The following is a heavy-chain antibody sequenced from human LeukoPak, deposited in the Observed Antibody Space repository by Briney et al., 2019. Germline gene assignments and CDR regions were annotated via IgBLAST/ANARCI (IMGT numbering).Heavy chain of an antibody. CDR1: EFTFSSYA. CDR3: AKNPIMYYYDSSGLHFDY. CDR2: ISGSGGST. D-gene: IGHD3-22*01. V-gene: IGHV3-23*01. J-gene: IGHJ4*02. Sequence: GSLRLSCAASEFTFSSYAMSWVRQAPGKGLEWVSAISGSGGSTYYADSVKGRFTISRDNSKNTLYLQMNSLRAEDTAVYYCAKNPIMYYYDSSGLHFDYWGQGTLVTVSS.